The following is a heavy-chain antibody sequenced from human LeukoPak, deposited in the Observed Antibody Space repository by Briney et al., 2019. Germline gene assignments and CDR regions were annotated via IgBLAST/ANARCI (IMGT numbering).Heavy chain of an antibody. CDR2: INPDGSTI. V-gene: IGHV3-74*01. CDR1: GSTLRTYW. CDR3: ATAWNYRFDY. Sequence: GGSLRLSCAASGSTLRTYWVHWVRQAPGKGLVWVSRINPDGSTINYADSVKGRFPISTDNAKNTLYRQRYSLRAEKTAVYSCATAWNYRFDYWGQGTLVTVSS. D-gene: IGHD1-7*01. J-gene: IGHJ4*02.